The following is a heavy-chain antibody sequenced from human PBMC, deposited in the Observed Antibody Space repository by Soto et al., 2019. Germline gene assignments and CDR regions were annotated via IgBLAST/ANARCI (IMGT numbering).Heavy chain of an antibody. J-gene: IGHJ6*02. V-gene: IGHV5-51*01. CDR2: IYPGDATT. CDR3: ARPRESGKYYYAPDV. Sequence: PGESLKISCKISGYRFSSFWIAWVRQKPGKGLEWMGIIYPGDATTIYSPSFQGRLTISVDMSISTAHLQWYDLKASDSAMYYCARPRESGKYYYAPDVWGQGTTVTVSS. CDR1: GYRFSSFW.